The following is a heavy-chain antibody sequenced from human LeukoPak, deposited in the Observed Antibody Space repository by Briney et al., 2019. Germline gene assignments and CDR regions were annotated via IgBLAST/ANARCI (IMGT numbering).Heavy chain of an antibody. CDR2: IYYSGST. CDR1: GGSISSGGYY. CDR3: ARGIVVPAAEGGNWFDP. V-gene: IGHV4-31*03. Sequence: SETLSLTCTVSGGSISSGGYYWSWIRQHPGEGLEWIGYIYYSGSTYYNPSLKSRVTISVDTSKNQFSLKLSSVAAADTAVYYCARGIVVPAAEGGNWFDPWGQGTLVTVSS. J-gene: IGHJ5*02. D-gene: IGHD2-2*01.